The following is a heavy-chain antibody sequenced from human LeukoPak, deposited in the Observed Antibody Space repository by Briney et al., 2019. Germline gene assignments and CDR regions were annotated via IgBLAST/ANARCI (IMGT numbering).Heavy chain of an antibody. J-gene: IGHJ6*02. D-gene: IGHD3-16*01. CDR1: GIIFSNYD. CDR3: ARQWGSGMDV. Sequence: GGSLRLSCEASGIIFSNYDMSWVRQAPGKGLQWVSSISGSGGSTYYAGSVKGRFTISRDNSKKTLSLQLDSLRAEDTAVYYCARQWGSGMDVWGQGTTVTVSS. CDR2: ISGSGGST. V-gene: IGHV3-23*01.